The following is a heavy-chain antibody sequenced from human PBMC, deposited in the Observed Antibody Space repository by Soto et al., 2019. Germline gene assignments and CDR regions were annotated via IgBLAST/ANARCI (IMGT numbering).Heavy chain of an antibody. CDR2: TSSDGNVR. J-gene: IGHJ4*02. V-gene: IGHV3-30-3*01. CDR1: GFSLSRHA. Sequence: QVQLVESGGGVVQPGRSLRLSCAASGFSLSRHAMHWVRQAPGKGLEWVAVTSSDGNVRYYTDSVRGRFTISRDNSQNTLYLEMNSLTTEDTAVYYCVRDWGVDYWGRGTLVTVSS. D-gene: IGHD3-16*01. CDR3: VRDWGVDY.